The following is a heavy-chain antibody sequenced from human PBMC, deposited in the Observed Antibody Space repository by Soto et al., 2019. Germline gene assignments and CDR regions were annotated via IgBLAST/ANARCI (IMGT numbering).Heavy chain of an antibody. CDR2: INHSGST. V-gene: IGHV4-34*01. D-gene: IGHD3-10*01. CDR1: GGSFSGYY. J-gene: IGHJ6*03. Sequence: ASETLSLTCAVYGGSFSGYYWSWIRQPPGKGLEWIGEINHSGSTNYNPSLKSRVTISVDTSKNQFSLKLSSVTAADTAVYYCARGRVNTMVRGVLVIGNYYYYMDVWGKGTTVTVSS. CDR3: ARGRVNTMVRGVLVIGNYYYYMDV.